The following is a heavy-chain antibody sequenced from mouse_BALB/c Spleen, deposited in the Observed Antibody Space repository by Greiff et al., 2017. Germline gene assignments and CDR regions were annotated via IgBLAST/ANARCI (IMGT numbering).Heavy chain of an antibody. Sequence: QVQLQQSGAELMKPGASVKISCKATGYTFSSYWIEWVKQRPGHGLEWIGEILPGSGSTNYNEKFKGKATFTADTSSNTAYMQLSSLTSEDSAVYYCARGEPRFAYWGQGTLVTVSA. CDR2: ILPGSGST. J-gene: IGHJ3*01. CDR1: GYTFSSYW. V-gene: IGHV1-9*01. CDR3: ARGEPRFAY.